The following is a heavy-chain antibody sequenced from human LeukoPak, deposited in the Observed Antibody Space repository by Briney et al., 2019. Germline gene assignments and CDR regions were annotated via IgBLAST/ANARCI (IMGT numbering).Heavy chain of an antibody. CDR1: GYTFTSYD. J-gene: IGHJ4*02. CDR2: MNPNSGNT. Sequence: ASVTVSFTASGYTFTSYDINWVRQATGQGLEWMGWMNPNSGNTGYAQKFQGRVTMTRNTSIGTAYMELSSLRSEDTAVYYCARAPLIAAVDYWGQGTLVTVSS. D-gene: IGHD6-25*01. V-gene: IGHV1-8*01. CDR3: ARAPLIAAVDY.